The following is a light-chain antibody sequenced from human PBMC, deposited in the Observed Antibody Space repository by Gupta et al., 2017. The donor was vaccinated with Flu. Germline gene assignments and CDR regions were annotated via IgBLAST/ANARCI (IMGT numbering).Light chain of an antibody. J-gene: IGLJ3*02. CDR3: AAWDDSLNGQV. Sequence: TATISCTGNSSNLGRNGVDWHQQLPGLAPKLLIYINNQRPSGIPDRFSGSKSGTSASLAVGGLQAEDEADYYCAAWDDSLNGQVFGGGTKLTVL. CDR2: INN. V-gene: IGLV1-44*01. CDR1: SSNLGRNG.